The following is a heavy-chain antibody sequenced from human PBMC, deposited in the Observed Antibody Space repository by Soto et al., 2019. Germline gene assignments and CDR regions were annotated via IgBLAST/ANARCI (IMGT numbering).Heavy chain of an antibody. CDR1: GGSFSGCY. CDR3: ARGRRSSSTERLLVDY. CDR2: INHRGST. Sequence: QVQLQQWGAGLLKPSETLSLTCAVYGGSFSGCYWRWIRQPPGKGLDWIGEINHRGSTNYNPSLKRRVTTSVDTSKNQFSLNLSSVTAADSAVYYCARGRRSSSTERLLVDYCGQGPLVTVSS. J-gene: IGHJ4*02. D-gene: IGHD6-6*01. V-gene: IGHV4-34*01.